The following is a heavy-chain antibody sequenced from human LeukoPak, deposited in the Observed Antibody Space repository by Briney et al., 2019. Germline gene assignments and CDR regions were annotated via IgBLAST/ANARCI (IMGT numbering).Heavy chain of an antibody. J-gene: IGHJ6*02. CDR1: GFTFSSYA. D-gene: IGHD3-9*01. Sequence: GGSLRLSCAASGFTFSSYAMSWVRQAPGKGLEWVSVVSGSGSSTYYADSVKGRFIISRDNSKNTLYLQMNSLRAEDTAVYFCAKAQRTIRQYFYDGMDVWGQGATVTVSS. V-gene: IGHV3-23*01. CDR3: AKAQRTIRQYFYDGMDV. CDR2: VSGSGSST.